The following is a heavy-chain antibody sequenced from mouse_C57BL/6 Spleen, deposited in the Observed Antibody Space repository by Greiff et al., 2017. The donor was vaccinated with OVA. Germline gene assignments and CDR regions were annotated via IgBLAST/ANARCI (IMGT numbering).Heavy chain of an antibody. J-gene: IGHJ4*01. D-gene: IGHD2-4*01. CDR3: ARPIYYDYDDGDYYAMDY. V-gene: IGHV1-55*01. Sequence: VQLQQPGAELVKPGASVKMSCKASGYTFTSYWITLVKQRPGQGLEWIGDIYPGSGSTNYNEKFKSKATLTVDTSSSTAYMQLSSLTSDDSAVYYWARPIYYDYDDGDYYAMDYWGQGTSVTVSS. CDR1: GYTFTSYW. CDR2: IYPGSGST.